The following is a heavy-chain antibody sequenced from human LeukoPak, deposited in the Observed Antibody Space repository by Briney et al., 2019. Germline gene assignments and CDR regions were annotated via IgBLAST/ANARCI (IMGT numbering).Heavy chain of an antibody. V-gene: IGHV3-48*02. D-gene: IGHD3-10*01. CDR1: GFTFSTYS. CDR3: ARDQSDYYGSGSYSEGSY. Sequence: GGSLRLSCAASGFTFSTYSMKWVRQAPGKGLEWVSYISSSSGTIYYADSVKGRFTISRDNAKNSRYLQMNGLRDEDTAVYYCARDQSDYYGSGSYSEGSYWGQGTLVTVSS. J-gene: IGHJ4*02. CDR2: ISSSSGTI.